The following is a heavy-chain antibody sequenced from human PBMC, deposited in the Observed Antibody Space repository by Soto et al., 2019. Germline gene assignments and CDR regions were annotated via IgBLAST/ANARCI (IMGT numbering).Heavy chain of an antibody. CDR1: GCSITSSSFY. CDR2: IYYSGST. V-gene: IGHV4-39*01. CDR3: ARGYDILTGPLDY. D-gene: IGHD3-9*01. Sequence: PSETLSLTCTFSGCSITSSSFYLGWIRQPPGKGLEWIGTIYYSGSTYYNPSLKSRVTVSVDTSKSQFSLNLNSVTAADTAVYYCARGYDILTGPLDYWGPGTLVTVPQ. J-gene: IGHJ4*02.